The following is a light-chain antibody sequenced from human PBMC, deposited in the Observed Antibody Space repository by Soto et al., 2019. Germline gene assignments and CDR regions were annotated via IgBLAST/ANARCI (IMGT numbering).Light chain of an antibody. Sequence: QSALTQPPSASGSPGQSVTISCTGTSSDIGGYDFVSWYQQHPGKAPKLMIYEVTKRPSRVPDRFSGSKSGSTASLTVSGLQADDEADYYCSSYAGSSWVFGAGTKLTVL. J-gene: IGLJ3*02. CDR1: SSDIGGYDF. CDR2: EVT. CDR3: SSYAGSSWV. V-gene: IGLV2-8*01.